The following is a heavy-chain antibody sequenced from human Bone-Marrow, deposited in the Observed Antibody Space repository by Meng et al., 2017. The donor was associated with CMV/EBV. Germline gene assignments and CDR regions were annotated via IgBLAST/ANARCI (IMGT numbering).Heavy chain of an antibody. Sequence: SISSGDYYWRWIRQPPGKGLEWIGYIYYSGSTYYNLSLKSRVTISIDTSKNQFSLKLSSVTAADTAVYYCARSTYYDFWSGYYSHFDYWGQGTLVTVSS. D-gene: IGHD3-3*01. CDR3: ARSTYYDFWSGYYSHFDY. CDR1: SISSGDYY. V-gene: IGHV4-30-4*01. J-gene: IGHJ4*02. CDR2: IYYSGST.